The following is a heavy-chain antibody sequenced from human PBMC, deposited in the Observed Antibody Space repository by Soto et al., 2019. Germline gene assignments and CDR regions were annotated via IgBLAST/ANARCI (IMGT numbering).Heavy chain of an antibody. V-gene: IGHV4-34*01. D-gene: IGHD2-8*01. Sequence: QVQLQQWGAGLLKPSETLSLTCAVYGGSFSDYYWGWIGQPPGKGLEGIGEINHSGSTNYNPSLKSRVTILLDTSKNQFSLKLSSVTAADTAVYYCARDLGYCTNGVCYHGWFDPWGQGTLVTVSS. J-gene: IGHJ5*02. CDR1: GGSFSDYY. CDR2: INHSGST. CDR3: ARDLGYCTNGVCYHGWFDP.